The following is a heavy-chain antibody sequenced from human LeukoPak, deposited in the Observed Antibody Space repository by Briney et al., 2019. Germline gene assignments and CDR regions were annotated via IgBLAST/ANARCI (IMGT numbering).Heavy chain of an antibody. D-gene: IGHD6-19*01. J-gene: IGHJ4*02. CDR1: GYTFTSYG. V-gene: IGHV1-18*01. CDR3: ARGGPSRYSSGWYYY. Sequence: ASVKVSCKASGYTFTSYGISWVRQAPGQGLEWMGWISAYNGNTNDAQKLQGRVTMTTDTSTSTAYMELRSLRSDDTAVYYCARGGPSRYSSGWYYYWGQGTLVTVSS. CDR2: ISAYNGNT.